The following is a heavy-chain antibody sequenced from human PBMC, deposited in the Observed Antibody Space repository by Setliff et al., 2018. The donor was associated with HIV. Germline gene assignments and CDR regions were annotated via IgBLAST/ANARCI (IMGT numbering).Heavy chain of an antibody. J-gene: IGHJ3*02. Sequence: ASVKVSCKTSGYTFTSYAINWVRQAPGQGLEWMGWINTNTGSPTYAQGFTGRFVFSLDTSVSTTYLQISSLKAEDTAIYYCARDPSVLWSGELFLDAFDIWGQGTMVTVPS. CDR1: GYTFTSYA. CDR3: ARDPSVLWSGELFLDAFDI. V-gene: IGHV7-4-1*02. D-gene: IGHD3-10*01. CDR2: INTNTGSP.